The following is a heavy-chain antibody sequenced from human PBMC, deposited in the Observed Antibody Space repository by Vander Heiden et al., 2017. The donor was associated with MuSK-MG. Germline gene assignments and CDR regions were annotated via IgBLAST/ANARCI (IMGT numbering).Heavy chain of an antibody. CDR1: GFTFRNAW. J-gene: IGHJ2*01. V-gene: IGHV3-15*01. Sequence: EVQLVESGGGLVKPGGSLRLSCAAPGFTFRNAWMSWVPKAPGKGLELVGRIKSKPDGGTTDYAAPVKVRFTISRDDSKNTLYLQMNSLKTEDTAVYYCTTYSSGSKGYFDRWGRGTLVTVSS. CDR3: TTYSSGSKGYFDR. D-gene: IGHD6-19*01. CDR2: IKSKPDGGTT.